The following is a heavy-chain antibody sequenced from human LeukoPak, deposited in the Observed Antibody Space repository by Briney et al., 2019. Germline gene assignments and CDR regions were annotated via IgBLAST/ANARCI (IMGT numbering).Heavy chain of an antibody. Sequence: ASVKVSCKASGYTFTGYYMHWVRQAPGQGLEWMGWINPNSGGTNYAQKFQGRVTITADESTSTAYMELSSLRSEDTAVYYCARSRPIQRPIFDIWGQGTMVTVSS. CDR3: ARSRPIQRPIFDI. D-gene: IGHD5-18*01. V-gene: IGHV1-2*02. J-gene: IGHJ3*02. CDR1: GYTFTGYY. CDR2: INPNSGGT.